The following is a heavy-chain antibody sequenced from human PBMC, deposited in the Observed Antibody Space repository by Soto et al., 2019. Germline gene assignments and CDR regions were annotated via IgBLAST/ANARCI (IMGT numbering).Heavy chain of an antibody. V-gene: IGHV1-24*01. Sequence: ASVKVSCKVSGYTLTELSMHWVRQAPGKGLEWMGGFDPEDGETIYAQKFQGRVTMTEDTSTDTAYMELSSLRSEDTAVYYCATPPLIAVAGTKDYWGQGTLVTVSS. J-gene: IGHJ4*02. CDR3: ATPPLIAVAGTKDY. CDR2: FDPEDGET. D-gene: IGHD6-19*01. CDR1: GYTLTELS.